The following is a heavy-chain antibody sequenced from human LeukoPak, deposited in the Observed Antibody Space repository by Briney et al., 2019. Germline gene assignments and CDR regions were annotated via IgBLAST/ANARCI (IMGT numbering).Heavy chain of an antibody. Sequence: GGSLRLSCAASGFSFSNYWMSWVRQAPGKGLEWVSTIIDSGNSIYYADSAEGRFTISRDNSKNTLYLQMNSLRAGDTAVYYCAKDPIFSGSYGVFDYWGLGTLVTVSS. D-gene: IGHD1-26*01. J-gene: IGHJ4*02. CDR2: IIDSGNSI. CDR3: AKDPIFSGSYGVFDY. CDR1: GFSFSNYW. V-gene: IGHV3-23*01.